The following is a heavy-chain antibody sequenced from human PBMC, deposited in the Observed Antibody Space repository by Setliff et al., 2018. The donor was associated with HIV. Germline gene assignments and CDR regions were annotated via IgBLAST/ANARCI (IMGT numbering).Heavy chain of an antibody. J-gene: IGHJ4*02. CDR3: VRGLSGGFDS. D-gene: IGHD3-3*01. CDR1: GGSFSGYY. CDR2: INHSRRT. V-gene: IGHV4-34*01. Sequence: PSETLSLTCAVYGGSFSGYYWTWIRQPPGKGLEWIGEINHSRRTNYHPSLKSRVTIMLDTSKNQFSLNLKSVTAADAAVYYCVRGLSGGFDSWGQGTLVTVSS.